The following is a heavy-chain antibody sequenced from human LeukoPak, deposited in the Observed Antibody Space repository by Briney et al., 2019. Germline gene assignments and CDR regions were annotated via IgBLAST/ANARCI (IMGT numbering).Heavy chain of an antibody. D-gene: IGHD3-10*01. CDR2: IKSKTDGGTT. CDR3: TIGYYYGSGSYPFI. V-gene: IGHV3-15*01. CDR1: GSTFSNAW. J-gene: IGHJ3*02. Sequence: NAGGSLRLSCAASGSTFSNAWMSWVRQAPGKGLEWVGRIKSKTDGGTTDYAAPVKGRFTISRDDSKNTLYLQMNSLKTEDTAVYYCTIGYYYGSGSYPFIWGQGTMVTVSS.